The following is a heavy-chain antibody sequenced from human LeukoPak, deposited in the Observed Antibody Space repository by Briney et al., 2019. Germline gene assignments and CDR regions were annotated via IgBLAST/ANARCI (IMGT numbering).Heavy chain of an antibody. D-gene: IGHD3-9*01. CDR1: GFTFSSYG. Sequence: GGSLRLSCAASGFTFSSYGMHWVRQAPGKGLEWVAFIRYDGSNKYYADSVKVLFTISRDNAKNSLYLQMNSLRAEDTALYYCAKASRPILTGFLGYWGQGTLVTVSS. CDR3: AKASRPILTGFLGY. CDR2: IRYDGSNK. V-gene: IGHV3-30*02. J-gene: IGHJ4*02.